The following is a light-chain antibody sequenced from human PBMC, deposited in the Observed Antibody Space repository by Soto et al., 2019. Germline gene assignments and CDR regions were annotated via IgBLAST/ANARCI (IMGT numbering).Light chain of an antibody. CDR1: QSVGSS. CDR3: LQYNNWPEYT. J-gene: IGKJ2*01. CDR2: GAS. Sequence: EVVLTQSPVTLSVSPGEGATLSCRASQSVGSSLAWYQQKPGQPPSILIFGASTRVTGVPARFSGSGSGTEFTLTITSLQSDDFAVYYCLQYNNWPEYTFGQGTKVDIK. V-gene: IGKV3-15*01.